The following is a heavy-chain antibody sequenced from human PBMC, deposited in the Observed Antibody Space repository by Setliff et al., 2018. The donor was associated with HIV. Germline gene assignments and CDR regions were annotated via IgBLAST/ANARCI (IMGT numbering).Heavy chain of an antibody. CDR1: GYSISSGYY. J-gene: IGHJ4*02. CDR2: IYHSGTT. D-gene: IGHD3-10*01. Sequence: SETLSLTCTVSGYSISSGYYWGWIRQPPGKGLEWIGSIYHSGTTYYNSSLKSRVRISVDTSTNQFSLNVTPVTAADTAVYYCARGNYYNMWADPFDYWGQGTLVTVSS. CDR3: ARGNYYNMWADPFDY. V-gene: IGHV4-38-2*02.